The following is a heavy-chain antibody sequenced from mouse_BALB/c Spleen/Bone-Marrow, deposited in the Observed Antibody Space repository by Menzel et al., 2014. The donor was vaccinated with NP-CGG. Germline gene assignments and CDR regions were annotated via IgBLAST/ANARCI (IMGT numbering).Heavy chain of an antibody. CDR2: ISTYSGNT. D-gene: IGHD1-1*02. V-gene: IGHV1-67*01. CDR1: GYTFTDYA. CDR3: ARRTIPQGEFDG. J-gene: IGHJ1*01. Sequence: VQLQQSGPELVRPGVSVKISCRGSGYTFTDYAMHWVKQSHAKSLEWIGVISTYSGNTNYNQKFKGKATMTVDKYSSTAYIELARLTSEDSAIYYCARRTIPQGEFDGWGSGTTGTVAS.